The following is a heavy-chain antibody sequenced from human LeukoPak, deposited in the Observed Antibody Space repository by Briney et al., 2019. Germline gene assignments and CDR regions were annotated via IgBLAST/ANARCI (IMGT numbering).Heavy chain of an antibody. V-gene: IGHV1-8*02. CDR3: ARRGRGVNTDY. CDR2: MNPNSGNT. J-gene: IGHJ4*02. Sequence: ASVKVSCKASGYTFTSYYMHWVRQATGQGLEWMGWMNPNSGNTGYAQKFQGRVTMTRNTSISTAYMELSSLRSEDTAVYYCARRGRGVNTDYWGQGTLVTVSS. D-gene: IGHD3-22*01. CDR1: GYTFTSYY.